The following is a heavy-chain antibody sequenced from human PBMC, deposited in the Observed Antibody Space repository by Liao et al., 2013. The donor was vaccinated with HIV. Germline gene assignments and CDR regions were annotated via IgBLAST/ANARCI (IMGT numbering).Heavy chain of an antibody. CDR2: VNQSGST. V-gene: IGHV4-34*01. J-gene: IGHJ4*02. CDR1: GGSFGNHF. D-gene: IGHD6-13*01. CDR3: ARDGQLGDY. Sequence: QVQLQQWGAGRLKPSETLSLSCAVYGGSFGNHFWTWIRQAPGKGLEWVGEVNQSGSTNYNPSLKSRVTISADTTKNQFSLKLSAVTAADTAVYYCARDGQLGDYWGQGTLVTVSS.